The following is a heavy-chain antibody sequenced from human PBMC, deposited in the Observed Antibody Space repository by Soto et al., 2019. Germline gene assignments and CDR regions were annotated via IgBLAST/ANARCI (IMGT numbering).Heavy chain of an antibody. D-gene: IGHD2-2*01. CDR3: ARNAVPVVPAAMSDY. V-gene: IGHV3-23*01. CDR1: GFTFSNYA. J-gene: IGHJ4*02. Sequence: PGGSLRLSCAGSGFTFSNYAMSWVRQAPGKGLEWVSAISSAVNTYYADSVKGRFTISRDNSKNTLSLQMNSLRAEDTAVYYCARNAVPVVPAAMSDYWGQGTLVTVSS. CDR2: ISSAVNT.